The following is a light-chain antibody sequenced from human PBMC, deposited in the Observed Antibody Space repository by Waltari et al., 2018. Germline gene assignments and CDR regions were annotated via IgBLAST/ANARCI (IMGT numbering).Light chain of an antibody. V-gene: IGLV3-21*02. CDR1: NHRNKE. J-gene: IGLJ1*01. CDR3: QVWDSGSDRFYV. CDR2: DDS. Sequence: SYVLTQPPSVSVAPGQTARIPCEGNNHRNKEVHWYQQRPGQAPVLVVFDDSARPSGIPERFSGSNSGNTATLTISRVEAGDEADYYCQVWDSGSDRFYVFGAGTKVTVL.